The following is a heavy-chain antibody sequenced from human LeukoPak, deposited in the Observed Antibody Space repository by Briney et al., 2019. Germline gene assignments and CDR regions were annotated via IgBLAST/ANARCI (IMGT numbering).Heavy chain of an antibody. Sequence: ASVKVSCKASGYTFTGYYMHWVRQAPGQGLEWMGWINPNSGGTNYAQKFQGRVTMTRDTSISTAYMELSRLRSDDTAVYYCARDSVEMATMGAYWGQGTLVTVSS. V-gene: IGHV1-2*02. J-gene: IGHJ4*02. CDR2: INPNSGGT. D-gene: IGHD5-24*01. CDR3: ARDSVEMATMGAY. CDR1: GYTFTGYY.